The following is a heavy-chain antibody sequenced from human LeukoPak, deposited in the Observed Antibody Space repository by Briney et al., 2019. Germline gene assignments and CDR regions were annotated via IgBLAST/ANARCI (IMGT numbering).Heavy chain of an antibody. D-gene: IGHD4-17*01. CDR2: ISSSSSYI. V-gene: IGHV3-21*04. CDR3: ARTNPVYGDYDY. CDR1: GFTFSSYS. J-gene: IGHJ4*02. Sequence: GGSLRLSCAASGFTFSSYSMNWVRQAPGKGLEWVSSISSSSSYIYYADSVKGRFTISRDNAKNSLYLQMNSLRPDDTAVHYCARTNPVYGDYDYWGQGTLVTVSS.